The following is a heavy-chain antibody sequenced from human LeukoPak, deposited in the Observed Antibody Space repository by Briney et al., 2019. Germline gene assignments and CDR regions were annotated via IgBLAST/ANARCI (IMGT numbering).Heavy chain of an antibody. V-gene: IGHV1-2*02. CDR3: ARGVYDRAVDCSTSTCPPGSSILVDY. D-gene: IGHD2-2*01. Sequence: ASVKVSCKASGYTFTGYYIHWVRQAPGQGLEWMGWIDPNNGGTNYAQKFQGRVTMTRDTSISTAYMELSSLRSDDTAVYYCARGVYDRAVDCSTSTCPPGSSILVDYWGQGTLVTVSS. CDR2: IDPNNGGT. CDR1: GYTFTGYY. J-gene: IGHJ4*02.